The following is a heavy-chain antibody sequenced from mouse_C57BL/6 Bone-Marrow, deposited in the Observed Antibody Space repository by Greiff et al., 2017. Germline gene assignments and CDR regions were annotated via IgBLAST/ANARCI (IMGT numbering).Heavy chain of an antibody. CDR1: GFTFSSYG. CDR2: ISSGGSYT. V-gene: IGHV5-6*01. Sequence: EVKLMESGGDLVKPGGSLKLSCAASGFTFSSYGMSWVRQTPDKRLEWVATISSGGSYTYYPDSVKGRCTISRDNAKNTLYLQMSSLKSEDTAMYYCARLAGTYFDYWGQGTTLTVSS. D-gene: IGHD4-1*01. CDR3: ARLAGTYFDY. J-gene: IGHJ2*01.